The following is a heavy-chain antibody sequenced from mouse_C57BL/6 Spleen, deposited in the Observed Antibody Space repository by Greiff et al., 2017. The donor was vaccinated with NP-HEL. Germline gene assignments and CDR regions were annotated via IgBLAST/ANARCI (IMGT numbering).Heavy chain of an antibody. CDR2: INPSNGGT. CDR1: GYTFTSYW. V-gene: IGHV1-53*01. CDR3: ARDTTVVAPYYFDY. D-gene: IGHD1-1*01. Sequence: QVQLQQPGTELVKPGASVKLSCKASGYTFTSYWMHWVKQRPGQGLEWIGNINPSNGGTTYNEKFKSNATLTVDKSSSTAYMQLSSLTSEDSAVYYCARDTTVVAPYYFDYWGQGTTLTVSS. J-gene: IGHJ2*01.